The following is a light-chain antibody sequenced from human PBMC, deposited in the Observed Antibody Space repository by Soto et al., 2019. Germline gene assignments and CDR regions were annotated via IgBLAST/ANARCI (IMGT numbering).Light chain of an antibody. CDR1: GSNIGAGYD. J-gene: IGLJ1*01. V-gene: IGLV1-40*01. Sequence: QSVLTQPPSVSGAPGQRVTISCTGSGSNIGAGYDVHWYQQLPGTAPKLLIYDVSQRPSGIPDRFSGSRSANTASLTISGLQADDAAAYYCCSYTGNKVFVFGTGTKVTVL. CDR2: DVS. CDR3: CSYTGNKVFV.